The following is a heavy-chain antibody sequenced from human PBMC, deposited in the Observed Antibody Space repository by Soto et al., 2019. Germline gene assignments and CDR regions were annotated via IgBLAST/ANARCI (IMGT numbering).Heavy chain of an antibody. CDR3: ATTWFDAFDI. Sequence: GGSLRLSCAASGFTVSSNYMSWVRRAPGKGLEWVSVIYSGGSTYYADSVKGRFTISRDNSKNTLYLQMNSLRAEDTAVYYCATTWFDAFDIWGQGTMVTVSS. V-gene: IGHV3-53*01. CDR1: GFTVSSNY. CDR2: IYSGGST. D-gene: IGHD3-10*01. J-gene: IGHJ3*02.